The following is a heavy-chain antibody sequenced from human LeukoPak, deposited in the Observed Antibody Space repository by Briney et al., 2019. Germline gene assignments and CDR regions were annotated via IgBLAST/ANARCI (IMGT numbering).Heavy chain of an antibody. Sequence: PGGFLRLSCAASGFTVSSNYMSWVRQAPGKGLELVSVIYSGGSTYYADSVKGRFTISRDNSKNTLYLQMNSLRAEDTAVYYCARVVGVTTSEYFDYWGQGTLVTASS. V-gene: IGHV3-53*01. D-gene: IGHD4-17*01. CDR2: IYSGGST. J-gene: IGHJ4*02. CDR3: ARVVGVTTSEYFDY. CDR1: GFTVSSNY.